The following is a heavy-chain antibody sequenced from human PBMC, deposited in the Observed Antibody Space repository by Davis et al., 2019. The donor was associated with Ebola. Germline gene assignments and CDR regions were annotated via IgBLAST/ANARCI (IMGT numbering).Heavy chain of an antibody. D-gene: IGHD5-24*01. CDR3: ARLGVDGYSYYFDY. CDR2: IYPGDSDI. V-gene: IGHV5-51*01. CDR1: GYSFTSYW. J-gene: IGHJ4*02. Sequence: GESLKISCQASGYSFTSYWNGWVRQMPGKGLEWMGIIYPGDSDIRYSPSFQGHVTLSADNSTSTAYLQWSSLKASDTAKYYCARLGVDGYSYYFDYWGQGTLVSVSS.